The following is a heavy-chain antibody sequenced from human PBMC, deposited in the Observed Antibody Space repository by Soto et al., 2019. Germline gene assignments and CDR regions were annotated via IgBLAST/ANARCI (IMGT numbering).Heavy chain of an antibody. V-gene: IGHV4-31*03. D-gene: IGHD1-20*01. CDR2: IYYSGST. CDR3: ARGHDPIVNYYFDY. CDR1: GGSISSGDYY. Sequence: QVQLQESGPGLVKPSQTLSLTCTVSGGSISSGDYYWSWIRQHPGKGLEWIGYIYYSGSTYYNPSLKSRVTISVDPSKNQFSLKLSSVTAADTAVYYCARGHDPIVNYYFDYWGQGTLVTVSS. J-gene: IGHJ4*02.